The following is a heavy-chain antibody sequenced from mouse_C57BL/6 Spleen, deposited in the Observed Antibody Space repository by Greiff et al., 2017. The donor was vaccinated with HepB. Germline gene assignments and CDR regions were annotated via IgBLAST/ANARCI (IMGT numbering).Heavy chain of an antibody. V-gene: IGHV5-17*01. J-gene: IGHJ4*01. CDR2: ISSGSSTI. CDR1: GFTFSDYG. CDR3: ARPYAMDY. Sequence: EVKLVESGGGLVKPGGSLKLSCAASGFTFSDYGMHWVRQAPEQGLEWVAYISSGSSTIYYADTVKGRFTISRDNAKNTLFLQMTSLRSEDTAVYYCARPYAMDYWGQGTSVTVSS.